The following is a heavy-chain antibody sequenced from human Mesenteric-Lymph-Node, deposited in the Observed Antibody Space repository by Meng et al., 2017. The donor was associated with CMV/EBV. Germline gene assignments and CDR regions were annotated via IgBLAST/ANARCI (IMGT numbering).Heavy chain of an antibody. CDR2: IYYSGST. CDR1: GYSISSGYY. CDR3: ARSLAANDAFDI. J-gene: IGHJ3*02. V-gene: IGHV4-61*01. Sequence: SETLSLTCTVSGYSISSGYYWSWIRQPPGKGLEWIGYIYYSGSTNYNPSLKSRVTISVDTSKDQFSLKLSSVTAADTAVYYCARSLAANDAFDIWGQGTMVTVSS. D-gene: IGHD6-13*01.